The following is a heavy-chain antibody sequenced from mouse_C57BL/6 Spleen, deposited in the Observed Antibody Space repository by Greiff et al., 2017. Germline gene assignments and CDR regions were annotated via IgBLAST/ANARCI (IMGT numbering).Heavy chain of an antibody. CDR1: GFTFSDYG. V-gene: IGHV5-17*01. Sequence: DVKLVESGGGLVKPGGSLKLSCAASGFTFSDYGMHWVRQAPEKGLEWVAYISSGSSTIYYADTVKGRFTISRDNAKNTLFLQMTSLRSEDTAMYYCARGGLRFSYFDYWGQGTTLTVSS. CDR2: ISSGSSTI. D-gene: IGHD1-1*01. J-gene: IGHJ2*01. CDR3: ARGGLRFSYFDY.